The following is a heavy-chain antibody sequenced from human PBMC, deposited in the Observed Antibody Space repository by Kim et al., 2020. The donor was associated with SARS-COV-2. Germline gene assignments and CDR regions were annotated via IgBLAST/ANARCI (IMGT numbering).Heavy chain of an antibody. V-gene: IGHV3-23*01. J-gene: IGHJ6*02. CDR3: TKGDRDMWSYDYGTDV. CDR2: ISAAGGTT. CDR1: GFAFSNYV. D-gene: IGHD3-10*01. Sequence: GGSLRLSCEGSGFAFSNYVMSWVRQALGKGLEWVSGISAAGGTTYYIDSVEGRFTISRDNSKNTLYMLMQGLRVGDTAIYYCTKGDRDMWSYDYGTDVWGQGATGTVSS.